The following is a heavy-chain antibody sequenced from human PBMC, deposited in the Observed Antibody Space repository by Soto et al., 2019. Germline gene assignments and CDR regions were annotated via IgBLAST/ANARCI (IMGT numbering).Heavy chain of an antibody. J-gene: IGHJ4*02. D-gene: IGHD2-15*01. CDR1: GFTFSSYA. CDR2: IRGSGGST. V-gene: IGHV3-23*01. Sequence: VQLLESGGGLVQPGGSLRLSCAASGFTFSSYAMSWVRQAPGKGLEWVSAIRGSGGSTYYADSVKGRFTISRDNSKNTLYLQMNSLRAEDTAVYYCAKDISTHCSGGSCYPYYFDYWGQGTLVTVSS. CDR3: AKDISTHCSGGSCYPYYFDY.